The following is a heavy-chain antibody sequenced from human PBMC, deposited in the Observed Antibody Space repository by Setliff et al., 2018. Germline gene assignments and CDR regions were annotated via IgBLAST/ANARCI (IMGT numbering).Heavy chain of an antibody. CDR1: GGSTSSGSYY. Sequence: SETLSLTCTVSGGSTSSGSYYWSWIRQPAGKGLEWIGRIYTSGSTNYNPSLKSRVTISVDTSKNQFSLKLSSVTAADTAVYYCAKSGGYCSSTSCYSYYYYMDVWGKGTTVTVSS. J-gene: IGHJ6*03. CDR2: IYTSGST. D-gene: IGHD2-2*02. CDR3: AKSGGYCSSTSCYSYYYYMDV. V-gene: IGHV4-61*02.